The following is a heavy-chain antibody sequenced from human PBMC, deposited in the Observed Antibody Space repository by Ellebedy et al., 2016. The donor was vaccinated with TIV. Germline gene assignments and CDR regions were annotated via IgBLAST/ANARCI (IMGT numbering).Heavy chain of an antibody. Sequence: GESLKISXAASGFRINDYGVHWVRQPPGKGLEWVALMSYDGTNRYYAESVKGRFTISRDNSKNMFYLQMLFLRPEDTAVYYCCRGGRRQYFYYAYMDVWGKGTTTTVSS. V-gene: IGHV3-30*03. CDR3: CRGGRRQYFYYAYMDV. D-gene: IGHD3-9*01. J-gene: IGHJ6*03. CDR1: GFRINDYG. CDR2: MSYDGTNR.